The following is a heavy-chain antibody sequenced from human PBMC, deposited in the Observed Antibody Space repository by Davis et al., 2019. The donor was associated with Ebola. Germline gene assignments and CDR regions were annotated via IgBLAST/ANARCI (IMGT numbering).Heavy chain of an antibody. V-gene: IGHV1-45*02. CDR3: ASDIAVAGNGNKGMDV. D-gene: IGHD6-19*01. CDR2: ITPFNGNT. J-gene: IGHJ6*02. CDR1: GYTFTSYG. Sequence: SVKVSCKASGYTFTSYGITWVRQAPGQGLEWMGWITPFNGNTNYAQKFQDRVTITRDRSMSTAYMELSSLRSEDTAMYYCASDIAVAGNGNKGMDVWGQGTTVTVSS.